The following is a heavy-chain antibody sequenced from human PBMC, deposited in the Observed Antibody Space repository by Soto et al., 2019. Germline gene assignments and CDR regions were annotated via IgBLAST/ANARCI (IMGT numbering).Heavy chain of an antibody. Sequence: SETLSLTCTVSGGSISSYCWSWIRQPPGKGLEWIGYIYYSGSTNYNPSLKSRVTISVDTSKNQFSLKLSSVTAADTAVYYCAGGRPVRITIFGVAALGWFDPWGQGTLVTVSS. CDR1: GGSISSYC. V-gene: IGHV4-59*01. J-gene: IGHJ5*02. CDR3: AGGRPVRITIFGVAALGWFDP. CDR2: IYYSGST. D-gene: IGHD3-3*01.